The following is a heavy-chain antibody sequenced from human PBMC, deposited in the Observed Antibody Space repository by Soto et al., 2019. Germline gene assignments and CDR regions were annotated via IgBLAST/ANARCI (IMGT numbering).Heavy chain of an antibody. Sequence: GGSLRLSCAASGFTFSSYAMHWVRQAPGKGLEWVAVISYDGSNKYYADSAKGRFTISRDNSKNTLYLQMNSLRAEDTAVYYCARDSSYYYDSSGSFDIWGQGTMVTVSS. CDR2: ISYDGSNK. CDR1: GFTFSSYA. J-gene: IGHJ3*02. CDR3: ARDSSYYYDSSGSFDI. V-gene: IGHV3-30-3*01. D-gene: IGHD3-22*01.